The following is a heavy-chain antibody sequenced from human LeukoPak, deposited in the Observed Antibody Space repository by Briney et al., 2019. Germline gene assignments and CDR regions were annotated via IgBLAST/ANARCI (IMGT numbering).Heavy chain of an antibody. V-gene: IGHV4-34*01. D-gene: IGHD4-17*01. CDR3: ARGHSPVTTKVSYFQH. J-gene: IGHJ1*01. CDR1: GGSFSGYY. CDR2: INHSGST. Sequence: SETLSLTCAVYGGSFSGYYWSWIRQPPGKGLEWIGEINHSGSTNYNPSLKSRVSILVDTSKNQFSLKLSSVTAADTAVYYCARGHSPVTTKVSYFQHWGQGTLVTVSS.